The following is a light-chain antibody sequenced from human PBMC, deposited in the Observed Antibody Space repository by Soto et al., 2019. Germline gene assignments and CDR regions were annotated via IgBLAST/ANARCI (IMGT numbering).Light chain of an antibody. Sequence: QSALTQPPSASGSPGQSVTISCTGTSSDVGAYSYVSWYQQHPGKAPKAMIYEVSKRPSGVPDRFSGSKSGNAASLTVSGLQAEDEADYYCSSYAGSSNLVFGGGTKLTVL. CDR2: EVS. V-gene: IGLV2-8*01. CDR1: SSDVGAYSY. J-gene: IGLJ2*01. CDR3: SSYAGSSNLV.